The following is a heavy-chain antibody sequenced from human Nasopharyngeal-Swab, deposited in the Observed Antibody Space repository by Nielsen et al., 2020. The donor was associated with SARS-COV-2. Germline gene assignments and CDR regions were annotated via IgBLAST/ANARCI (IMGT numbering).Heavy chain of an antibody. D-gene: IGHD3-22*01. CDR1: GDTFTELS. J-gene: IGHJ4*02. Sequence: ASVKVSCKVSGDTFTELSVFWVRQAPGKGLEGMGGFDPQNGEPIYAQKFQGRVTMTQDTSTDTAYMELSGLRFEDTAVYYCATRAFRTYYYESSGYLWGQGTLVTVSS. CDR2: FDPQNGEP. V-gene: IGHV1-24*01. CDR3: ATRAFRTYYYESSGYL.